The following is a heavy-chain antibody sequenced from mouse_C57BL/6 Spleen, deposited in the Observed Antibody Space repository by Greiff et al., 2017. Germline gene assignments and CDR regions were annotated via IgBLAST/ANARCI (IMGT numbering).Heavy chain of an antibody. Sequence: QVQLQQPGAELVKPGASVKLSCKASGYTFTSYWMHWVKQRPGQGLEWIGMIHPNSGSTNYNEKFKSKATLTVDKSSSTAYMQLSSLTSEDSAVYYCARRGLRRVFAYWGQGTLVTVSA. CDR2: IHPNSGST. CDR1: GYTFTSYW. D-gene: IGHD2-2*01. J-gene: IGHJ3*01. CDR3: ARRGLRRVFAY. V-gene: IGHV1-64*01.